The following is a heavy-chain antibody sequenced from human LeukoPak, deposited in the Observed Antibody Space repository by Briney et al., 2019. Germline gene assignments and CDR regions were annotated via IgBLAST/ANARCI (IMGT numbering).Heavy chain of an antibody. V-gene: IGHV4-38-2*01. CDR2: IYHSGST. D-gene: IGHD3-10*01. CDR3: ARQGGEVTIYFDY. CDR1: GYSISSGYY. J-gene: IGHJ4*02. Sequence: KPSETLSLTCAVSGYSISSGYYWGRIRQPPGKGLEWIGSIYHSGSTYYNPSLKSRVTISVDTSKNQFSLKLSSVTAADTAVYYCARQGGEVTIYFDYWGQGTLVTVSS.